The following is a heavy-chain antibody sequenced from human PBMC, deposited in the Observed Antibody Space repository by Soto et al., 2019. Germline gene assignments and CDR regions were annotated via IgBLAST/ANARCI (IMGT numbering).Heavy chain of an antibody. J-gene: IGHJ6*02. CDR3: ARCFTPSYGGNSEVYYYYGMDV. CDR2: ISYDGSNK. CDR1: GFTFSSYA. V-gene: IGHV3-30-3*01. D-gene: IGHD4-17*01. Sequence: GGSLRLSCAASGFTFSSYAMHWVRQAPGKGLEWVAVISYDGSNKYYADSVKGRFTISRDNSKNTLYLQMNSLRAEDTAVYYCARCFTPSYGGNSEVYYYYGMDVWGQGTTVTVSS.